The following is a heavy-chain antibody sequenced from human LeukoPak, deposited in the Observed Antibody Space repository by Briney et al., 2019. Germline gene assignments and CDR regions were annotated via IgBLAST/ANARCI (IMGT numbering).Heavy chain of an antibody. D-gene: IGHD2-2*01. CDR1: GGSITTTSYF. CDR2: IYSSGTT. V-gene: IGHV4-39*07. Sequence: PLETLSLTPTVSGGSITTTSYFCASIRHPPGDGLEWIGSIYSSGTTYYNSSLKSRVTISIERSKNHFSLNLNSLTAADPAVYYCARVYSSTHNWFDTWGQGTQVTVSS. J-gene: IGHJ5*02. CDR3: ARVYSSTHNWFDT.